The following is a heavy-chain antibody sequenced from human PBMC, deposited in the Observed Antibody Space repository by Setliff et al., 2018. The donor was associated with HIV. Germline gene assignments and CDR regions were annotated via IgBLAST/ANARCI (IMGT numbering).Heavy chain of an antibody. CDR1: GGSLSTSSFY. Sequence: PSETLSLTCTVSGGSLSTSSFYWGWIRQHPGKGLEWIGYIHYSGSTSFNPSLKSRVTISVDTSNNQFSLKLRSVTAADTAVYYCARERGSGSLDAFDIWGHGTMVTVSS. D-gene: IGHD3-10*01. V-gene: IGHV4-31*03. J-gene: IGHJ3*02. CDR3: ARERGSGSLDAFDI. CDR2: IHYSGST.